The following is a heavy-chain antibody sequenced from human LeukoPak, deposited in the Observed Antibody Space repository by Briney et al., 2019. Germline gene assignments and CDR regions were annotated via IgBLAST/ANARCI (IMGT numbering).Heavy chain of an antibody. Sequence: PSETLSLTCTVSGGSISSYYWSWIRQPPGKGLEWIGYIFYSGSTNYNPSLKSRVTISVDTSKNQFYLKLSSVTAADTAVYYCARDGYSGSDALWGQGTLVTVSS. J-gene: IGHJ4*02. D-gene: IGHD5-12*01. CDR3: ARDGYSGSDAL. CDR1: GGSISSYY. V-gene: IGHV4-59*01. CDR2: IFYSGST.